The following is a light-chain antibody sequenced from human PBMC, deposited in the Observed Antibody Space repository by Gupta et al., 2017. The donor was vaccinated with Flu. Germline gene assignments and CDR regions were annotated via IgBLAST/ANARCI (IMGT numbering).Light chain of an antibody. CDR3: AALDDSLNGWV. CDR2: RNS. CDR1: SSNLGTNT. J-gene: IGLJ3*02. V-gene: IGLV1-44*01. Sequence: QSALTQPPSASGTPGPRVTISCSGSSSNLGTNTVNWYQLVPGTSRKPLIYRNSERPSGVPDRLSGSKAGTSALLAISGLQSEDEGDYYSAALDDSLNGWVFGGGTKLTVL.